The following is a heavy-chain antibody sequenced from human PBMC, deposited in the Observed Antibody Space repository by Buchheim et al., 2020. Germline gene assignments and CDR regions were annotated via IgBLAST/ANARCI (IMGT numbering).Heavy chain of an antibody. CDR1: GFTFSSYS. J-gene: IGHJ4*02. V-gene: IGHV3-7*01. CDR3: ARSIPEVGGDVDY. D-gene: IGHD3-16*01. Sequence: EVQLVESGGGLVQPGGSLRLSCAASGFTFSSYSMNWVRQAPGKGLEWVANIKQDGSEKYYVDSVKGRFTISRDNAKNSLYLQMNSLRAEDTAVYYCARSIPEVGGDVDYWGQGTL. CDR2: IKQDGSEK.